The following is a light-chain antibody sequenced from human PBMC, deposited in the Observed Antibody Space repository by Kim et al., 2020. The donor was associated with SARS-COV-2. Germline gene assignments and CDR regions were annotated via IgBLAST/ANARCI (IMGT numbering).Light chain of an antibody. CDR1: QSISSW. CDR3: QQYVGYSWT. Sequence: ASVGDRVTRTCRASQSISSWLAWYQQKPEKAPKLLIQKASSLESGVPSRFSSSGSGTEFTLTISSLQPDDFATYYCQQYVGYSWTFGQGTKVDIK. J-gene: IGKJ1*01. CDR2: KAS. V-gene: IGKV1-5*03.